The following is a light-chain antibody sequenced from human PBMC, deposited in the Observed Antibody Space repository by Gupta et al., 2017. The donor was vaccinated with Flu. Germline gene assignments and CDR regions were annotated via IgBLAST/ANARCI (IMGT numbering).Light chain of an antibody. Sequence: ITISCTGTSRDVGGDNYVSWYQHHPGKAPKLMIYEVNNRPSGVSNRFSGSKSGNTASLTISGLQAEDEADYYCSSYTSSSTLVVFGGGTKLTVL. J-gene: IGLJ2*01. CDR1: SRDVGGDNY. CDR2: EVN. CDR3: SSYTSSSTLVV. V-gene: IGLV2-14*01.